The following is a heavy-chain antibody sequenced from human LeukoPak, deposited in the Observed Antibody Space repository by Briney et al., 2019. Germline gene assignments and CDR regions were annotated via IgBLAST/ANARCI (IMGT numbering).Heavy chain of an antibody. CDR3: ASSDYGAFDY. Sequence: PGGSLRLSCAASGFTFSDYYMNWVHQAPGKGLEWVSYISSSSSTIYYADSVKGRFTISRDNAKNSLYLQMNSLRAEDTAVYYCASSDYGAFDYWGQGTLVTVSS. CDR2: ISSSSSTI. CDR1: GFTFSDYY. V-gene: IGHV3-48*01. D-gene: IGHD4-17*01. J-gene: IGHJ4*02.